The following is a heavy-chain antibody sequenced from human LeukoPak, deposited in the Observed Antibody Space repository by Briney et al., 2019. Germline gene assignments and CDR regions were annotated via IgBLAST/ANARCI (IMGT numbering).Heavy chain of an antibody. Sequence: SVKVSCKASGGTLSSYAISWVRQAPGQGLEWMGRIIPIFGTAKYAQKFQGRVTITTDESTSTVYMELSSLRSEDTAVYYCARGLPATFDYWGQGTLVTVSS. V-gene: IGHV1-69*05. CDR1: GGTLSSYA. J-gene: IGHJ4*02. CDR3: ARGLPATFDY. CDR2: IIPIFGTA. D-gene: IGHD2-2*01.